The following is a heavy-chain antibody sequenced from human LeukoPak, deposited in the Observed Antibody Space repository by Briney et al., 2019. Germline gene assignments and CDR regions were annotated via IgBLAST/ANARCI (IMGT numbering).Heavy chain of an antibody. CDR3: ARGLSTAVTDYYMDV. Sequence: SETLSLTCAVYGGSFSGYYWSWIRQPPGKGLEWIGEINHSGSTNYNPSLKSRVTTSVDTSKNQFSLKLSSVTAADTAVYYCARGLSTAVTDYYMDVWGKGTTVTVSS. CDR1: GGSFSGYY. D-gene: IGHD4-17*01. J-gene: IGHJ6*03. V-gene: IGHV4-34*01. CDR2: INHSGST.